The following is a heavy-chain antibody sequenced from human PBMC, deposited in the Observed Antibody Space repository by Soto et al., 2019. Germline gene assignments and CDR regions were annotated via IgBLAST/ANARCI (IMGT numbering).Heavy chain of an antibody. D-gene: IGHD3-3*01. CDR3: AREYYDFWSGGTPFDY. J-gene: IGHJ4*02. CDR1: GFTFSSYA. Sequence: QVQLVESGGGVVQPGRSLRLSCAASGFTFSSYAMHWVRQAPGKGLEWVAVISYDESNKYYADSVKGRFTISRDNSKNTLYLQMNSLRAEDTAVYYCAREYYDFWSGGTPFDYWGQGTLVTVSS. V-gene: IGHV3-30-3*01. CDR2: ISYDESNK.